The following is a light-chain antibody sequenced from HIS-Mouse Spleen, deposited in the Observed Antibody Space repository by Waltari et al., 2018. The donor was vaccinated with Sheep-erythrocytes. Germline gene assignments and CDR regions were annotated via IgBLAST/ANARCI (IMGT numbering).Light chain of an antibody. CDR2: EGS. Sequence: QSALTQPASVSGSPGQSITISCTGTSSDVGSSTLVSWYQQHPGKAPKLMIYEGSKRPSGVSNRFSGSKSGNTASLTISEDEADYYCCSYAGSSTPWVFGGGTKLTVL. CDR3: CSYAGSSTPWV. V-gene: IGLV2-23*01. J-gene: IGLJ3*02. CDR1: SSDVGSSTL.